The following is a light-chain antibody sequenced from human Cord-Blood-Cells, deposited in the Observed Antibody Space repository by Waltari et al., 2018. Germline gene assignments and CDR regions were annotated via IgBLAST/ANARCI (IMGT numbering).Light chain of an antibody. CDR1: QRVSSSY. J-gene: IGKJ1*01. CDR3: QQYGSSRT. CDR2: GAS. V-gene: IGKV3-20*01. Sequence: EIVLTQSPATLSLPPGERATLSCRASQRVSSSYLAWYQQKPGQAPRLLIYGASSRATGIPDRFSGSGSGTDFTLTISRLEPEDFAVYYCQQYGSSRTFGQGTKVEIK.